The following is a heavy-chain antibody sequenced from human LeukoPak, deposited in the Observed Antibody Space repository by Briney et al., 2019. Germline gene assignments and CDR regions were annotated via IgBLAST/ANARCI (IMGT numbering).Heavy chain of an antibody. Sequence: GAPVKVSCTASGYTFTGYYMHWVRQAPGQGLEWMGWINPNSGGTNYAQKFQGRVTMTRDTSISTAYMELSRLRSDDTAVYYCARVSSFVGAQADYFDYWGQGTLVTVSS. J-gene: IGHJ4*02. CDR1: GYTFTGYY. D-gene: IGHD1-26*01. CDR3: ARVSSFVGAQADYFDY. V-gene: IGHV1-2*02. CDR2: INPNSGGT.